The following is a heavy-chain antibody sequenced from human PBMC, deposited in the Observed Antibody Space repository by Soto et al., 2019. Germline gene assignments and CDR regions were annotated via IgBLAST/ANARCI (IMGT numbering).Heavy chain of an antibody. CDR2: ISSSSSYI. CDR3: ARGDFWSGYYYGMDV. D-gene: IGHD3-3*01. Sequence: VGSLRLSCAASGFTFSSYSMNWVRQAPGKGLEWVSSISSSSSYIYYADSVKGRFTISRDNAKNSLYLQMNSRRAEDTAVYYCARGDFWSGYYYGMDVWGQGTTVTVSS. J-gene: IGHJ6*02. CDR1: GFTFSSYS. V-gene: IGHV3-21*01.